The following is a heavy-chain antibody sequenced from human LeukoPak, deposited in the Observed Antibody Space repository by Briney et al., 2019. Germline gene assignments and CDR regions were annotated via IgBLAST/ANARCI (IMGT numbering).Heavy chain of an antibody. D-gene: IGHD3-10*01. CDR3: ARARRSGGITMIRGVKDRGWFDP. Sequence: GGSLRLSCAASGFTFSSYAMSWVRQAPGKGLECISGFSGSGGSTYYADSVKGRFTISRDDSKNTLYLELHSLRTEDTAVYYCARARRSGGITMIRGVKDRGWFDPWGQGTLVTVSS. J-gene: IGHJ5*02. V-gene: IGHV3-23*01. CDR1: GFTFSSYA. CDR2: FSGSGGST.